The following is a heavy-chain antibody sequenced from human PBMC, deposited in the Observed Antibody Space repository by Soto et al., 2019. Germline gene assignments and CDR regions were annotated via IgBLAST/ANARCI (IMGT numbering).Heavy chain of an antibody. CDR1: GNIFINYN. D-gene: IGHD6-13*01. J-gene: IGHJ4*02. V-gene: IGHV1-46*01. CDR3: ARDLAAADY. CDR2: INPNGGST. Sequence: QVHLVQSGAEVKKPGASVKVSCKASGNIFINYNIPWLRQAPGQGLEWIGLINPNGGSTNYAQKFRRRVTMARDTSTSTVYMDLSSLRSDDTAVYYCARDLAAADYWGQGTLVTVSS.